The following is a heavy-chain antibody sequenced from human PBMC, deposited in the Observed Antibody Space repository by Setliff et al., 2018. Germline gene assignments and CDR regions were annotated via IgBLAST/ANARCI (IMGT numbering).Heavy chain of an antibody. D-gene: IGHD6-13*01. Sequence: PGGSLRLSCAASGFTFAMYGMHWVRQAPGKGLEWVTFIRYNGDYDGDKKYYADSVKGRFTISRDNSKNTLYLQMNSLRAEDTAVYYCAKDGSGSYDYLDYWGQGTRVTVSS. J-gene: IGHJ4*02. CDR3: AKDGSGSYDYLDY. V-gene: IGHV3-30*02. CDR2: IRYNGDYDGDKK. CDR1: GFTFAMYG.